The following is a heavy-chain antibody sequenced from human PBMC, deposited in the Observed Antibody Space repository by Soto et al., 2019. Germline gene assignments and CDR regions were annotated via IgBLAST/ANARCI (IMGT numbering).Heavy chain of an antibody. CDR2: IYSSGST. J-gene: IGHJ5*02. Sequence: SETLSLTCSVSGGSISSYYWSWIRQPAGKGLEWIGRIYSSGSTKYNPSLKSRVIMSVDTSKNQFSLKLYSVTAADTAVYYCARTLEAAGTENWFDPWGQGTPVTAPQ. CDR1: GGSISSYY. D-gene: IGHD6-13*01. V-gene: IGHV4-4*07. CDR3: ARTLEAAGTENWFDP.